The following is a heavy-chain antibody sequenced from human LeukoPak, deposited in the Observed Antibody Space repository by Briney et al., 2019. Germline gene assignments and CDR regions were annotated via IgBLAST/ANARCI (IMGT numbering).Heavy chain of an antibody. Sequence: GGSLRLSCAASGFTFSSYSMNWVRQAPGKGLEWVSSISSSSSYIYYADSVKGRFTISRDNAKNSLYLQMNSLRAEDTAVYYCAKTPVWFGELLYFDYWGQGTLVTVSS. J-gene: IGHJ4*02. D-gene: IGHD3-10*01. CDR3: AKTPVWFGELLYFDY. V-gene: IGHV3-21*04. CDR2: ISSSSSYI. CDR1: GFTFSSYS.